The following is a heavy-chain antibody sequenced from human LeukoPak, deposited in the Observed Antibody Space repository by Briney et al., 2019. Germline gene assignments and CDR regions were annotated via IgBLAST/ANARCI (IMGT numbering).Heavy chain of an antibody. J-gene: IGHJ4*02. V-gene: IGHV3-30*02. D-gene: IGHD3-3*01. CDR2: IRYDGSNK. CDR3: AKDRYDFEDGYYFDY. CDR1: GFTFSDYY. Sequence: GGSLRLSCAASGFTFSDYYMSWLRQAPGKGLEWVAFIRYDGSNKYYADSVKGRFTISRDNSKNTLYLQMNSLRAEDTAVYYCAKDRYDFEDGYYFDYWGQGTLVTVSS.